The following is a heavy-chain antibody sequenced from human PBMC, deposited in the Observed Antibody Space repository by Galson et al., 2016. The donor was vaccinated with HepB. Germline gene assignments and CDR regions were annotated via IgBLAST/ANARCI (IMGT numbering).Heavy chain of an antibody. CDR3: ARVVAVGGNPPFAFDY. CDR2: TSYNGNIK. D-gene: IGHD1-26*01. Sequence: SLRLSCAASGFTFSSYAMNWVRQAPGKGLEWVAGTSYNGNIKYYIDSVKGRFTISRDDSKNTVYLQMNGLRGDDTAVYYCARVVAVGGNPPFAFDYWGQGTLVTASS. CDR1: GFTFSSYA. V-gene: IGHV3-30*04. J-gene: IGHJ4*02.